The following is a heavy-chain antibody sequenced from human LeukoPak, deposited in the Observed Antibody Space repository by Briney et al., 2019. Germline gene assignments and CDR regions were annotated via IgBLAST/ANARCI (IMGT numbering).Heavy chain of an antibody. D-gene: IGHD3-10*01. CDR1: GLTFSSYW. Sequence: GGSLRLSCAASGLTFSSYWMHWVRQAPGKGLVWVSRINSDGSSTSYADSVKGRFTISRDNAKNTLYLQMNSLRAEDTAVYYCAREAWFGELSAATYYMDVWGKGTTVTVSS. CDR2: INSDGSST. J-gene: IGHJ6*03. CDR3: AREAWFGELSAATYYMDV. V-gene: IGHV3-74*01.